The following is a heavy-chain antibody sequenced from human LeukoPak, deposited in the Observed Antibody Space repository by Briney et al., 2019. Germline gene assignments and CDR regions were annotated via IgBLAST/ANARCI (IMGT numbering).Heavy chain of an antibody. CDR2: INPNSGGT. CDR3: ATLYSSSWSDYYYYGMDV. J-gene: IGHJ6*02. D-gene: IGHD6-13*01. V-gene: IGHV1-2*02. CDR1: GYTFTGYY. Sequence: ASVKVSCKASGYTFTGYYMHWVRHAPGQGLEWMGWINPNSGGTNYAQKFQGRVTMTRDTSISTAYMELSRLRSDDTAVYYCATLYSSSWSDYYYYGMDVWGQGTTVTVSS.